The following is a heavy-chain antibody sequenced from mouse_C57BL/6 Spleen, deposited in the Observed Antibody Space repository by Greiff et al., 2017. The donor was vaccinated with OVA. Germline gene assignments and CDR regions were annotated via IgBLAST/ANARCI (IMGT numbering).Heavy chain of an antibody. Sequence: QVQLQQSGPELVKPGASVKICKASGYAFSSSWMNWVKQRPGKGLEWIGRIYPGDGDTNYNGKFKGKATLTADKSSSTAYMQLSSLTSEDSAVYFCARWVITTVVASPDYWGQGTTLTVSS. V-gene: IGHV1-82*01. CDR1: GYAFSSSW. CDR3: ARWVITTVVASPDY. J-gene: IGHJ2*01. CDR2: IYPGDGDT. D-gene: IGHD1-1*01.